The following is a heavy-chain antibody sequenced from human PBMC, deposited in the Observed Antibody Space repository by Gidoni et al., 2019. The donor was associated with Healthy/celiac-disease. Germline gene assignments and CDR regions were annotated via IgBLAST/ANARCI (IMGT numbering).Heavy chain of an antibody. CDR1: GFTFDDYT. V-gene: IGHV3-43*01. Sequence: EVQLVESGGVVVQPGGSLRLSCAASGFTFDDYTMHWVRQAPGKGLEWVSLISWDGGSTSYADSVKGRFTISRDNSKTSLYLQMNSLRTEDTALYYCAKDGLVVVAATKEINYFDYWGQGTLVTVSS. J-gene: IGHJ4*02. CDR3: AKDGLVVVAATKEINYFDY. D-gene: IGHD2-15*01. CDR2: ISWDGGST.